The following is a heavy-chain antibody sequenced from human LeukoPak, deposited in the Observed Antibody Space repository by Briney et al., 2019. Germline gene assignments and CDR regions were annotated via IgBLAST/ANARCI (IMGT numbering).Heavy chain of an antibody. Sequence: GGSLRLSCAVSGLTFNNYAMSWVRQAPGKGLEWVSGISGRGASKYYADSVKGRFTISRDNSKDTLYLQMNSLRAEDMAVYYCVKRWTGTTIGQQDYWGQGTLVTVSS. D-gene: IGHD1-1*01. CDR2: ISGRGASK. CDR1: GLTFNNYA. J-gene: IGHJ4*02. CDR3: VKRWTGTTIGQQDY. V-gene: IGHV3-23*01.